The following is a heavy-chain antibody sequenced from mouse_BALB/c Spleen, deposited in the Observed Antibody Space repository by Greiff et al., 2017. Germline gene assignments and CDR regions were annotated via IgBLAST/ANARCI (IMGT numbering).Heavy chain of an antibody. CDR1: GFTFSSYG. D-gene: IGHD2-10*02. CDR2: INSNGGST. V-gene: IGHV5-6-3*01. Sequence: EVKVVESGGGLVQPGGSLKLSCAASGFTFSSYGMSWVRQTPDKRLELVATINSNGGSTYYPDSVKGRFTISRDNAKNTLYLQMSSLKSEDTAMYYCARDREYGNYVYAMDYWGQGTSVTVSS. J-gene: IGHJ4*01. CDR3: ARDREYGNYVYAMDY.